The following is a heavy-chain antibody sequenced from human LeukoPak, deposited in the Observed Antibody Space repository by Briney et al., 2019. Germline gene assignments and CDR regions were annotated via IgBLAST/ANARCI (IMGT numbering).Heavy chain of an antibody. Sequence: GGSLRLSCAASGFTFSSYSMNWVRQAPGKGLEWVSSISSSSSLIYYADSVKGRFTISRDNAKNSLYLQMNSLRAEDTAVYYCARDRTTVRMDVWGKGTTVTISS. CDR3: ARDRTTVRMDV. D-gene: IGHD4-17*01. CDR1: GFTFSSYS. V-gene: IGHV3-21*01. J-gene: IGHJ6*04. CDR2: ISSSSSLI.